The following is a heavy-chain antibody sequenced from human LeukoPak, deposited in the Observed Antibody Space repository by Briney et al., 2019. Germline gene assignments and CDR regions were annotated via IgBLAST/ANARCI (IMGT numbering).Heavy chain of an antibody. CDR1: GGSFSGYY. CDR3: ASLRWELLHAFDI. V-gene: IGHV4-34*01. CDR2: INHSGST. D-gene: IGHD1-26*01. J-gene: IGHJ3*02. Sequence: PSETLSLTCAVYGGSFSGYYWSWIRQPPGKGLEWIGEINHSGSTNYNPSLKSRVTISVDTSKNQFSLKLSSVTAADTAVYYCASLRWELLHAFDIWGQGTMVTVSS.